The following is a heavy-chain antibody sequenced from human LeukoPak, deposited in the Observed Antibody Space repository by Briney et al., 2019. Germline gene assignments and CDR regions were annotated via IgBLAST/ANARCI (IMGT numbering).Heavy chain of an antibody. CDR3: AKDHDYYDSSGYYPTFDY. D-gene: IGHD3-22*01. J-gene: IGHJ4*02. CDR1: GFTFSSYA. Sequence: PGGSLRLSCAASGFTFSSYAMSWVRQAPGTGLEWVSAISGSGGSTYYADSLKGRFTISRDNSKNTLYLQMNSLRAEDTAVYYCAKDHDYYDSSGYYPTFDYWGQGTLVTVSS. V-gene: IGHV3-23*01. CDR2: ISGSGGST.